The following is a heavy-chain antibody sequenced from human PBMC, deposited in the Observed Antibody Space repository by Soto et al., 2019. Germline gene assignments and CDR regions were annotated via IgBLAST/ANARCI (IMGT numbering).Heavy chain of an antibody. J-gene: IGHJ6*02. V-gene: IGHV4-4*02. CDR3: ARVAHDVRGVITYYYGLDV. CDR2: IFHSGRT. D-gene: IGHD3-10*02. CDR1: GGSPSSSDC. Sequence: SETLSRACAVPGGSPSSSDCWSWVRQPPGKGLEWIGQIFHSGRTSYNPSFQSRVTISIDNSKNQFSLRLMSVTAADSAMYFCARVAHDVRGVITYYYGLDVWCPG.